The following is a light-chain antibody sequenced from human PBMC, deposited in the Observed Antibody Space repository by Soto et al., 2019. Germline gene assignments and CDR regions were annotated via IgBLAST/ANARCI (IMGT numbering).Light chain of an antibody. CDR2: AAS. J-gene: IGKJ2*01. Sequence: DIQLTQSPSSLSASVGDRVTITCRASQTMSIYLNWYQQRPGKAPKLLIYAASSLQNGVPARFSGSGSGTEFSLTISSLQPEDFAVYYCQQYGYSPVMYTFGQGTKLEIK. V-gene: IGKV1-39*01. CDR3: QQYGYSPVMYT. CDR1: QTMSIY.